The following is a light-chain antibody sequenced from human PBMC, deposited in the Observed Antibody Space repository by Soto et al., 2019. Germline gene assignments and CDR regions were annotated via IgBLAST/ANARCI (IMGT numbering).Light chain of an antibody. CDR1: SSDVGAYNY. CDR2: DVS. CDR3: CSYAGSYNYV. V-gene: IGLV2-11*01. Sequence: QSALTQPRSVSGSPGQSVTISCTGTSSDVGAYNYVSWYQQHPGKAPKVMIYDVSKRPSGVPDRFSGSKSGTTASLTISGLKDDGEADSYCCSYAGSYNYVFGSGTKLTVL. J-gene: IGLJ1*01.